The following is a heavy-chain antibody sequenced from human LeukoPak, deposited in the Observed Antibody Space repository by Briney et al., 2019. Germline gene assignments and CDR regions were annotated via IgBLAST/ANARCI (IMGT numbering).Heavy chain of an antibody. D-gene: IGHD3-3*01. Sequence: PSEALPLTCAVYGGSFSGYYWSWIRHPPGKGLEWIGEINHSGSTNYNPSLISRVTISVDTSKNQFSLKLSSLTAADTAVYYCARVEGYFDYWGQGTLVTVSS. J-gene: IGHJ4*02. CDR2: INHSGST. CDR1: GGSFSGYY. CDR3: ARVEGYFDY. V-gene: IGHV4-34*01.